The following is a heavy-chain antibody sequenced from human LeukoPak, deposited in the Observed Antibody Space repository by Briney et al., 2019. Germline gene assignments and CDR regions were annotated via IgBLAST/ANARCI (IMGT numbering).Heavy chain of an antibody. CDR3: ARGRVGASYDAFDI. J-gene: IGHJ3*02. CDR2: ISSSSSYI. Sequence: GGSLRLSCAASGFTFSSYEMNWVRQAPGKGLEWVSSISSSSSYIYYADSVKGRFTISRDNAKNSLYLQMNSLRAEDTAVYYCARGRVGASYDAFDIWGQGTTVTVSS. V-gene: IGHV3-21*01. D-gene: IGHD1-26*01. CDR1: GFTFSSYE.